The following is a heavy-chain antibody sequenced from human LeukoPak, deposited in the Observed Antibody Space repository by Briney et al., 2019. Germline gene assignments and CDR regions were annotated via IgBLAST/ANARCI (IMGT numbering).Heavy chain of an antibody. CDR1: GFTFSSYS. V-gene: IGHV3-21*01. J-gene: IGHJ5*02. Sequence: GGSLRLSCAASGFTFSSYSMNWVRQAPGKGLEWVSSISSSSSYIYYVDSVKGRFTISRDNAKNSLYLQMNSLRAEDTAVYYCASHRAPVPAARDYNWIDPWGQGTLVTVSS. D-gene: IGHD2-2*01. CDR3: ASHRAPVPAARDYNWIDP. CDR2: ISSSSSYI.